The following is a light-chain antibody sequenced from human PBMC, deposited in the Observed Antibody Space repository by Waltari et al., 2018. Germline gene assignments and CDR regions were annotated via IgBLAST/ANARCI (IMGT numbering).Light chain of an antibody. Sequence: EIVMTQSPATLSVSPGERATLSCRASQSVSSNLAWYQQKPGQAPRLLIYGASTRATGIPARFSGSRSGTEFTLTISSLQSEDFAVYYGQQYNNWPLTLGGGTKVEIK. CDR2: GAS. V-gene: IGKV3-15*01. CDR3: QQYNNWPLT. J-gene: IGKJ4*01. CDR1: QSVSSN.